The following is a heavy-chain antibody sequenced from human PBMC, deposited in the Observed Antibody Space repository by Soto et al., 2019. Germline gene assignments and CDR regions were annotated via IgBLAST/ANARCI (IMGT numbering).Heavy chain of an antibody. D-gene: IGHD1-26*01. J-gene: IGHJ4*02. CDR3: AIDKLKGAPYYLDS. V-gene: IGHV3-30-3*01. CDR2: IAYDGTIQ. CDR1: GFTFSANA. Sequence: QEQLVESGGDVVQPGRSLTLSCAASGFTFSANAMHWVRQAPGKGLGGVAVIAYDGTIQIYRDSVQDRFTISRDDSKSPLYLEMNSLRPEDTAVYYCAIDKLKGAPYYLDSWGQGTLVTVSS.